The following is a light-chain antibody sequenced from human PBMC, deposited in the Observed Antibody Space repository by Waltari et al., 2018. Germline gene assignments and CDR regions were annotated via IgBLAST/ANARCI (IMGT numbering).Light chain of an antibody. CDR3: AAWDDSLTSFV. Sequence: QSVLTQPPSVSGTPGQRVTISCSGSSANIGSNPVTWYHQLPGTAPKVLIYSNNHRPSCVPDRVAGSKSGTSASLAISGLQSEDEADYYCAAWDDSLTSFVFGSGTTVTVL. CDR2: SNN. J-gene: IGLJ1*01. CDR1: SANIGSNP. V-gene: IGLV1-44*01.